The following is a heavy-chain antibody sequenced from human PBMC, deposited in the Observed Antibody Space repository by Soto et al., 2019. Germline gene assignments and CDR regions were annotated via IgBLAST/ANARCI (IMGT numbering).Heavy chain of an antibody. CDR2: ISYDGGNE. V-gene: IGHV3-30*18. CDR1: GFTFSSYG. Sequence: QPGVSLRLSCAGSGFTFSSYGIHWVRQSPGKGLEWVALISYDGGNEKYTESVKDRFTISRDDSHNVAYLQMSSLRTEDTAMYYCAKDRYSGTYPTDFDYWGQGSMVTVSS. D-gene: IGHD1-26*01. J-gene: IGHJ4*02. CDR3: AKDRYSGTYPTDFDY.